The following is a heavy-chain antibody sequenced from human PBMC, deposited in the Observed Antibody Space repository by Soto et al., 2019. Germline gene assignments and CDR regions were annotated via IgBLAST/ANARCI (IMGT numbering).Heavy chain of an antibody. J-gene: IGHJ6*02. V-gene: IGHV1-18*01. D-gene: IGHD3-16*01. Sequence: QVQLVQSGDEVRKPGSSVKVSCKASGYIFVNYGIAWVRQAPGQGLEWMGWISPYSGNTHYASKVQGRLTMTADTSTTTAFIDLGSLTSDDTAVYYCAMVYNYVRPTTQDGWGQGTTVTVSS. CDR2: ISPYSGNT. CDR3: AMVYNYVRPTTQDG. CDR1: GYIFVNYG.